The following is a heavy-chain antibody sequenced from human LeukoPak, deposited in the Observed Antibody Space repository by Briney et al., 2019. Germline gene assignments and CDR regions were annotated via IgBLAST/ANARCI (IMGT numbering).Heavy chain of an antibody. D-gene: IGHD3-10*02. CDR1: GFTFSSYG. J-gene: IGHJ6*04. CDR2: ISSSGSTI. Sequence: GGSLRLSCAASGFTFSSYGMNWVRQAPGKGLEWVSYISSSGSTIYYADSVKGRFTISRDNAKNSLYLQMNSLRGEDTAVYYCAELGITMIGGVWGKGTTVTISS. V-gene: IGHV3-48*03. CDR3: AELGITMIGGV.